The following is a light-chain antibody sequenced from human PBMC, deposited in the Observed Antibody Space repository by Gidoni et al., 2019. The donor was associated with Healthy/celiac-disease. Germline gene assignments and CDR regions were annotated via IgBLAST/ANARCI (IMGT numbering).Light chain of an antibody. J-gene: IGKJ4*01. CDR2: WAS. V-gene: IGKV4-1*01. CDR3: QQYYSTPLT. CDR1: QSVLYSSNNKNY. Sequence: EIGMTQSAASLAVSLGERATINCKSSQSVLYSSNNKNYLAWYQQKPGQPPKLLIYWASTRESGVPDRFSGSGSGTDFTLTISSLQAEDVAVYYCQQYYSTPLTFGGGTKVEIK.